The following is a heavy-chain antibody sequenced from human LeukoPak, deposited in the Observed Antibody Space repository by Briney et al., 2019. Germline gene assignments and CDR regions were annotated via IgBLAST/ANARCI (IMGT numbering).Heavy chain of an antibody. Sequence: PGGSLRLSCAASGFAVSSNYMSWVRQTPGKGLEWVSVIYGGGSTYYADSVKGRFTISRDNSKNTLYLQMNSLRAEDTAVYYCARDPSFSVPYYYYGMDVWGQGTTVTVSS. J-gene: IGHJ6*02. CDR1: GFAVSSNY. V-gene: IGHV3-53*01. CDR3: ARDPSFSVPYYYYGMDV. CDR2: IYGGGST. D-gene: IGHD3-10*01.